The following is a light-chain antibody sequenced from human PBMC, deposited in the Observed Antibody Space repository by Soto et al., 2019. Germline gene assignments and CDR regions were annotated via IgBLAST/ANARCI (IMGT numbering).Light chain of an antibody. CDR3: SSYTSSSTGV. CDR2: DVS. CDR1: SSDVGGYNY. J-gene: IGLJ1*01. Sequence: QSALTQPASVSGSPGRSITISCTGTSSDVGGYNYVSWYQQHPGKAPKLMIYDVSNRPSGVSNRFSGSKSGNTASLTISGLQAEDEADYYSSSYTSSSTGVFGTGTKVTVL. V-gene: IGLV2-14*01.